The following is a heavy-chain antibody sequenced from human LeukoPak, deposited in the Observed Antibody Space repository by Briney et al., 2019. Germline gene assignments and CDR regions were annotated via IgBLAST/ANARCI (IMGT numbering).Heavy chain of an antibody. J-gene: IGHJ4*02. CDR3: AREGIVGAGGLVDY. CDR1: GGSISSSSYY. CDR2: IYYSGST. V-gene: IGHV4-39*07. Sequence: SETLSLTCTVSGGSISSSSYYWGWIRQPPGKGLEWIGSIYYSGSTYYNPSLKSRVTISVDTSKNQFSLKLSSVTAADTAVYYCAREGIVGAGGLVDYWGQGTLVTVSS. D-gene: IGHD1-26*01.